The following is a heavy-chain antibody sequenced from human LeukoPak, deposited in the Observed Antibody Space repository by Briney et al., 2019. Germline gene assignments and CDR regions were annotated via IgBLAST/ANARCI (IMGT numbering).Heavy chain of an antibody. V-gene: IGHV3-30*02. CDR1: GFTFSSYG. D-gene: IGHD3-22*01. Sequence: PGGSLRLSCAASGFTFSSYGMHWVRQAPGKGLEWVAFIRYDGSNTYYAESVKGRFTISRDNSKNTLYLQMNSLRAEDTAAYFCGKDQGFYDSSGYQYYYDYWGQGALVTVSS. J-gene: IGHJ4*02. CDR2: IRYDGSNT. CDR3: GKDQGFYDSSGYQYYYDY.